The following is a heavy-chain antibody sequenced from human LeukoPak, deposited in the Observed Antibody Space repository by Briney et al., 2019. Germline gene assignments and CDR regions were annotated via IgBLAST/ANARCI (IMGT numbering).Heavy chain of an antibody. CDR3: AREIVVRGSLINSFDY. D-gene: IGHD3-10*01. V-gene: IGHV1-2*02. J-gene: IGHJ4*02. CDR2: INPNSGGT. Sequence: GASVKVSCKASGYTFTGYYMHWVRQAPGQGLEWMGWINPNSGGTNYAQKFQGRVTMTRDTSISTAYMELSRLRSDDTAVYYCAREIVVRGSLINSFDYWGQGTLVTVSS. CDR1: GYTFTGYY.